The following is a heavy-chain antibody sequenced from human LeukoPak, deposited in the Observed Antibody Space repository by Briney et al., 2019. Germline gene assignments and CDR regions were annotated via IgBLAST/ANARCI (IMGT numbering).Heavy chain of an antibody. CDR2: IHTSGST. Sequence: SETLSLTCTVSGGSISTYYWSWIRQSAGKGLEWIGRIHTSGSTDYNPSLGSRVTMSVDTSKNQFSLKVSSVTAADTGIYYCARAPEFSSGWLLDCWGQGSLVTVSS. D-gene: IGHD6-19*01. CDR3: ARAPEFSSGWLLDC. V-gene: IGHV4-4*07. CDR1: GGSISTYY. J-gene: IGHJ4*02.